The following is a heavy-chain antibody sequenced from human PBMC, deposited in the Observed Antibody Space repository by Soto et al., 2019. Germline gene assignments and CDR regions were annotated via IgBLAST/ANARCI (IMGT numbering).Heavy chain of an antibody. CDR3: VQNRCGGDCLEIYSSHAYNGLDV. D-gene: IGHD2-21*02. Sequence: QVTLKESGPTLVKPTQTLTLTCTVSGLSLRTTGVGVGWVRQPPGKALEWLALLYWDDDQRYSPSLRSRLTIAKDISEKQVVLTMTNMDTVDTATYSCVQNRCGGDCLEIYSSHAYNGLDVWGQGTTVTVSS. J-gene: IGHJ6*02. V-gene: IGHV2-5*02. CDR1: GLSLRTTGVG. CDR2: LYWDDDQ.